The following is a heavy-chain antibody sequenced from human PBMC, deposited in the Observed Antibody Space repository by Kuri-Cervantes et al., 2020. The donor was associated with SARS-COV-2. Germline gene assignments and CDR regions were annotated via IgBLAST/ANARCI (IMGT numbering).Heavy chain of an antibody. CDR2: ISSSSSTI. D-gene: IGHD1-26*01. Sequence: ETLSLTCAASGFTFSSYSMIWVRQAPGKGLEWVSYISSSSSTIYYADSVKGRFTISRDNAKNSLYLQMNSLRDEDTAVHYCAREAPCRIVGAICYGMDVWGQGTTVTVSS. V-gene: IGHV3-48*02. J-gene: IGHJ6*02. CDR1: GFTFSSYS. CDR3: AREAPCRIVGAICYGMDV.